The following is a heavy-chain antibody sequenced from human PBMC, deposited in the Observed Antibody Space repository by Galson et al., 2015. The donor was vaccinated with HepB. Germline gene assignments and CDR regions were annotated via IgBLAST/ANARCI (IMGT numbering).Heavy chain of an antibody. CDR3: AKMRGIWDYLDY. CDR2: ISASGGAT. D-gene: IGHD3-16*01. Sequence: SLRLSCAASGFTFSRYAMSWVRQAPGKGLEWVSSISASGGATFSADSVKGRFTISRDNSKNTLYLQMNSLRAADTAIYYCAKMRGIWDYLDYWGQGALVTVSS. J-gene: IGHJ4*02. V-gene: IGHV3-23*01. CDR1: GFTFSRYA.